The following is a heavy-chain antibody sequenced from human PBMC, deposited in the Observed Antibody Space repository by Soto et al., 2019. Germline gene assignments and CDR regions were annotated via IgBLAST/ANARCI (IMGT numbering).Heavy chain of an antibody. D-gene: IGHD2-2*02. J-gene: IGHJ2*01. CDR1: GGSISSSSYY. CDR2: IYYSGST. Sequence: QLQLQESGPGLVKPSETLSLTCTVSGGSISSSSYYWCWIRQPPGTVLEWIGSIYYSGSTYYNPSLKSRVTISVDTSKNQFSLKLSSVTAADTAVYSCARRHTLYWYVDLWGRGTLVTVSS. CDR3: ARRHTLYWYVDL. V-gene: IGHV4-39*01.